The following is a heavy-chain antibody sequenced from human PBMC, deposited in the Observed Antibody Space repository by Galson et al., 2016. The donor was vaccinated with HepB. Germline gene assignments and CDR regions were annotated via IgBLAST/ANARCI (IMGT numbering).Heavy chain of an antibody. CDR2: ISGGGDST. V-gene: IGHV3-23*01. Sequence: SLRLSCAASGFTFSNYVMAWVRQAPGKGLEWVSAISGGGDSTYYADSVKGRFTISRDNSKNTLYLQMNSLRAEDTAVYYCARDRGGGNYYVNYYLDYWGQGTLVTVSS. D-gene: IGHD1-26*01. J-gene: IGHJ4*02. CDR1: GFTFSNYV. CDR3: ARDRGGGNYYVNYYLDY.